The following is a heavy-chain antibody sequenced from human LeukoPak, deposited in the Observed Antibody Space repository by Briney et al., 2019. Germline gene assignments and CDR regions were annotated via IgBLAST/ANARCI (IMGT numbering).Heavy chain of an antibody. D-gene: IGHD5-18*01. CDR2: IIPILGIA. CDR3: ARTGTAMGPPLDY. V-gene: IGHV1-69*02. CDR1: GGTFSSYT. J-gene: IGHJ4*02. Sequence: SVTVSCKASGGTFSSYTISWVRQAPGQGLEWMGRIIPILGIANYAQKFQGRVTITADKSTSTAYMELGSLRSEDTAVYYCARTGTAMGPPLDYWGQGTLVTVSS.